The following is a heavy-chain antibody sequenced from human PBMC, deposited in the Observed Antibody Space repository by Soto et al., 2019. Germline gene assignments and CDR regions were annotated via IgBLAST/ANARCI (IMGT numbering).Heavy chain of an antibody. V-gene: IGHV1-69*08. D-gene: IGHD3-22*01. CDR3: AIPDYNDRSPYYSDY. CDR1: GGTFSRYT. J-gene: IGHJ4*02. Sequence: QVQLVQSGAEVKKPGSSVKVSCKASGGTFSRYTICWVRQAPGQGLEWMGRIIPILGSANYAQNFQGRVTITADKSTSTAYMELNSLRSEDTAVYYCAIPDYNDRSPYYSDYWGQGTLVTVSS. CDR2: IIPILGSA.